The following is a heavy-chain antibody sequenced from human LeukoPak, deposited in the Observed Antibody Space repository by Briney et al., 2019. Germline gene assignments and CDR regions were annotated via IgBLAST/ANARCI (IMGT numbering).Heavy chain of an antibody. Sequence: SSETLSLTCTVSGGSISSYYWSWIRQPPGKGLEWIGYIYYSGSTNYNPSLKSRVTISVDTSKNQFSLKLSSVTAADTAVYYCARDNYDSSGYYEHALDLWGQGTMVTVSS. CDR1: GGSISSYY. V-gene: IGHV4-59*01. D-gene: IGHD3-22*01. CDR3: ARDNYDSSGYYEHALDL. J-gene: IGHJ3*01. CDR2: IYYSGST.